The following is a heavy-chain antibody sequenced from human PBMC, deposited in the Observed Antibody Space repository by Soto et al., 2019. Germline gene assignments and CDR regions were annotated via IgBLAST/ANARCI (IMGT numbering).Heavy chain of an antibody. Sequence: QVQLQQWGAGLLKPSETLSLTCAVYGGSFSGYYWSWIRQPPGKGLEWIGEINHSGSTNYNPSLKSRVTISVDTSKNQFSLKLSSVTAADTAVYYCARGEGLYYDILTGFNYWGQGTLVTVSS. V-gene: IGHV4-34*01. D-gene: IGHD3-9*01. CDR1: GGSFSGYY. CDR3: ARGEGLYYDILTGFNY. CDR2: INHSGST. J-gene: IGHJ4*02.